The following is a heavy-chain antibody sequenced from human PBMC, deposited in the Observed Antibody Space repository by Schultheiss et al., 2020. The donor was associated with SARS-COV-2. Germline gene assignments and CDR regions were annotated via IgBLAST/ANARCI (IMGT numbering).Heavy chain of an antibody. CDR3: AKPRRGS. CDR2: LHSSGST. CDR1: GGSVSSSGYS. Sequence: SQTLSLTCTVSGGSVSSSGYSWGWIRQPPGKGLEWIGCLHSSGSTSYNPSLKSRVTISVDTSKNQFSLKLSSVTAADTAVYYCAKPRRGSWGQGTLVTVSS. J-gene: IGHJ4*02. V-gene: IGHV4-39*01. D-gene: IGHD3-16*01.